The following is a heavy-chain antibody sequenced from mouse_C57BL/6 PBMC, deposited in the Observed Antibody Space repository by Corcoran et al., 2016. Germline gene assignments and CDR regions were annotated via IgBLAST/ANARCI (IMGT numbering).Heavy chain of an antibody. CDR2: INTYSGVP. J-gene: IGHJ2*01. Sequence: QIQLVQSGPELKKPGATVKISCKASGYTLTTYEMSWVKQAPGKGLELMGWINTYSGVPTYADDFKGRFAFSLETCASTAYLQINNLKNEDTATYFWARGYYYGISYVGYVDYWGQGTTLTVS. V-gene: IGHV9-3*01. CDR3: ARGYYYGISYVGYVDY. D-gene: IGHD1-1*01. CDR1: GYTLTTYE.